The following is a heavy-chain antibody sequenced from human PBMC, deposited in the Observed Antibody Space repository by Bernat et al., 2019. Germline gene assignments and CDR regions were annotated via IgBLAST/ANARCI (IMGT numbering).Heavy chain of an antibody. Sequence: QLQLQESGPGLVKPSETLSLTCTVSGGSISSSSYYWGWIRQPPGKGLEWIGSIYYSGSTYYNPSLKSRVTISVDTSKNQFSLKLSSVTAADTAVHYCARRQRYYYGSGDAYYFDYWGQGTLVTVSS. CDR3: ARRQRYYYGSGDAYYFDY. CDR1: GGSISSSSYY. CDR2: IYYSGST. D-gene: IGHD3-10*01. J-gene: IGHJ4*02. V-gene: IGHV4-39*01.